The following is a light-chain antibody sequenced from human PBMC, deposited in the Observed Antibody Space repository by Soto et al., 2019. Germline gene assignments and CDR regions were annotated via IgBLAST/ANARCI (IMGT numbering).Light chain of an antibody. CDR3: QQSYSTPFT. Sequence: DIQMTQSPSSLSASVGDRVTITCRASQSISSYLNWYQQKPGKAPKLLIYAASSLQSGVPSRFSGSGSGTDFTLTISSLQPEDFATNYCQQSYSTPFTLGGGTKVDIK. V-gene: IGKV1-39*01. CDR2: AAS. CDR1: QSISSY. J-gene: IGKJ4*01.